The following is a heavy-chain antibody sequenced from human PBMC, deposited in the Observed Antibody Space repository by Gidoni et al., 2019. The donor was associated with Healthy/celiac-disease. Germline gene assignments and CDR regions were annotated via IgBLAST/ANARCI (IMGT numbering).Heavy chain of an antibody. CDR3: ARIPIVVVVAATFYYGMDV. CDR2: IFSNDEK. CDR1: GFSLSNARMG. D-gene: IGHD2-15*01. Sequence: QVTLKESGPVLVKPTETLTLTCTVSGFSLSNARMGVSWIRQPPGKALEWLAHIFSNDEKSYSTSLKSRLTISKDTSKSQVVLTMTNMDPVDTATYYCARIPIVVVVAATFYYGMDVWGQGTTVTVSS. V-gene: IGHV2-26*01. J-gene: IGHJ6*02.